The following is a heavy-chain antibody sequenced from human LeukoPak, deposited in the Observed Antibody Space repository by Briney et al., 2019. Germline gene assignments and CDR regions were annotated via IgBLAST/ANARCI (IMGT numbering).Heavy chain of an antibody. CDR1: GGSISSYY. CDR3: ARDRYDSSGYGYNNAFDI. J-gene: IGHJ3*02. D-gene: IGHD3-22*01. Sequence: PSETLSLTCTVSGGSISSYYWSWIRQPPGKGLEWIGYIYYSGSTNYNPSLKSRVTISVDTSKNQFSLKLSSVTAADTAVYYCARDRYDSSGYGYNNAFDIWGQGTMVTVSS. CDR2: IYYSGST. V-gene: IGHV4-59*01.